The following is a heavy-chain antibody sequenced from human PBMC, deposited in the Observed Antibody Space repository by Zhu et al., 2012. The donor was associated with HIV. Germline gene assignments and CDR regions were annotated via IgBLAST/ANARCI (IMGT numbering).Heavy chain of an antibody. J-gene: IGHJ2*01. CDR3: ARRYGSGSYFHYWYFDL. CDR2: IYYSGST. V-gene: IGHV4-59*01. CDR1: GGSTSSYY. D-gene: IGHD3-10*01. Sequence: QVQLQESGPGLVKPSETLSLTCTVSGGSTSSYYWSWIRQPPGKGLEWIGYIYYSGSTNYNPSLKSRVTISVDTSKNQFSLKLSSVTAADTAVYYCARRYGSGSYFHYWYFDLWGLAPWSLSPQ.